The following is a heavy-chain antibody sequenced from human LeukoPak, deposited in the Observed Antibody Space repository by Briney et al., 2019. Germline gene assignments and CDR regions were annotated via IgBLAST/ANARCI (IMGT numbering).Heavy chain of an antibody. CDR2: ISRNSGSV. CDR3: AKDITASPYYYGMDV. CDR1: GFTFDDYG. V-gene: IGHV3-9*01. Sequence: PGGSLRLSCAASGFTFDDYGMHWVRQGPGKGLEWVSSISRNSGSVDYADSVKGRFTISRDNAKNSLYLQMNSLRAADTALYYCAKDITASPYYYGMDVWGQGTAVTVSS. D-gene: IGHD5-18*01. J-gene: IGHJ6*02.